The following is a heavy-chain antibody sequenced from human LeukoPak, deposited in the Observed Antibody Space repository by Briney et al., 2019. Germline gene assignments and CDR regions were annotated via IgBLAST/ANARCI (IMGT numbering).Heavy chain of an antibody. D-gene: IGHD2-2*01. CDR2: IYTCGST. CDR1: VRFISIYY. J-gene: IGHJ4*02. V-gene: IGHV4-4*07. Sequence: SETLSLTCTVSVRFISIYYGRCLRQPARRGGEWVGRIYTCGSTNYNASFQCRVTMSVATSKNQFSLKLSSVTAADTAVYYCARGVRRSYPTSEYYFACWGQGTLVTVYS. CDR3: ARGVRRSYPTSEYYFAC.